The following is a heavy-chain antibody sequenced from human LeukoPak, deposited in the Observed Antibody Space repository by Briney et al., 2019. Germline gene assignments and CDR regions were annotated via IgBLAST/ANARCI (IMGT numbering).Heavy chain of an antibody. D-gene: IGHD3-22*01. CDR2: TSNGGTYM. CDR3: ARVPYGSSGYYSDY. V-gene: IGHV3-21*01. CDR1: GFTFSSHS. J-gene: IGHJ4*02. Sequence: PGGSLRLSCAASGFTFSSHSMNWVRQAPGKGLEWVSSTSNGGTYMYYADSVKGRFTISRDNAKNSLYLQMNGLRAEDTAVYYCARVPYGSSGYYSDYWGQGTLVTVSS.